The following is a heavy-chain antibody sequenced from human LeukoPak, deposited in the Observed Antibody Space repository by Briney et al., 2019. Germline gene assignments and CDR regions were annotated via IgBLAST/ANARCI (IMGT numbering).Heavy chain of an antibody. V-gene: IGHV3-33*06. CDR2: IWYDGTNK. Sequence: GGSLRLSCAASGFTFSSYGMHWVRQAPGKGLEWVALIWYDGTNKYYADSVKGRCTISRDNSKNTLYMQMSSLRAEDTAVYYCAKLYSGSYYFGYWGQGTLVTVSS. D-gene: IGHD1-26*01. CDR3: AKLYSGSYYFGY. CDR1: GFTFSSYG. J-gene: IGHJ4*02.